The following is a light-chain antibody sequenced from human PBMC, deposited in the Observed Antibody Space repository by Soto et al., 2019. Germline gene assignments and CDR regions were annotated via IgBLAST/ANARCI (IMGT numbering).Light chain of an antibody. CDR3: QQYYSYSA. Sequence: DIQMTPSPSSLSASVGDRVTITCRASQNIGTSLAWYQQKPGKAPKLLIYAASTLQSGVPSRFSGSGSGTDFTLTSGCLETDEFATYYYQQYYSYSAFGQGPKVDNK. CDR2: AAS. V-gene: IGKV1-5*01. J-gene: IGKJ1*01. CDR1: QNIGTS.